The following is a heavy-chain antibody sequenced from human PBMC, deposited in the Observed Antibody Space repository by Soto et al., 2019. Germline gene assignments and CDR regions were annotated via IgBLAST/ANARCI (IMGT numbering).Heavy chain of an antibody. V-gene: IGHV5-10-1*01. J-gene: IGHJ1*01. CDR1: GYSFTSYW. D-gene: IGHD3-22*01. Sequence: VESLKISCKGSGYSFTSYWISWVRQMPGKGLEWMGRIDPRDSYTNYSPSFQGHVTISADKSISTAYLQWSSLKASDTAMYYCARIDYYYESSGARSRATYLKHWGKGTLVTVSS. CDR3: ARIDYYYESSGARSRATYLKH. CDR2: IDPRDSYT.